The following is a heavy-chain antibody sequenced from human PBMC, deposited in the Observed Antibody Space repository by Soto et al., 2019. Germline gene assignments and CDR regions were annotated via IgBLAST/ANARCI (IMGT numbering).Heavy chain of an antibody. D-gene: IGHD6-13*01. J-gene: IGHJ4*02. CDR2: IYYSGST. CDR1: GGSINNYY. Sequence: SETLSLTCTVSGGSINNYYGSWIRPPPGRGLEWIGYIYYSGSTNYNPSLKRRLALSVHTSKNQFSLNLSSVTTADTAVYYCARAGTSSWYGYFDYWGQGAQVTVSS. CDR3: ARAGTSSWYGYFDY. V-gene: IGHV4-59*01.